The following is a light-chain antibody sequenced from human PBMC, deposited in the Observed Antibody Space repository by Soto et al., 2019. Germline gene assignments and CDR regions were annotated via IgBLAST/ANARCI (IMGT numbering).Light chain of an antibody. V-gene: IGLV2-14*01. Sequence: SVLTQPASVSGSPGQSITISCTGTSSDVGGYNYVSWYQQHPGKAPKLMIYEVSNRPSGVSNRFSGSKSGNTASLTISGLQAEDEADYYCSSYTSSQRVFGTGTKVT. CDR1: SSDVGGYNY. J-gene: IGLJ1*01. CDR3: SSYTSSQRV. CDR2: EVS.